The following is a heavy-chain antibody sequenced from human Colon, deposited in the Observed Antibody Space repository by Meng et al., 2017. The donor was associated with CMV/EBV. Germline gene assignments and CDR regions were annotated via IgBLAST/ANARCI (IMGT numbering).Heavy chain of an antibody. Sequence: GSVGHYCTEVKKSGGGVTVSVKASGETLFSFGISRGRQAPGQGLGLKGWISAYNGNTNYAPEFQSRVTLTTDTSTTTDTSTTTVYMELRSLRSDDTAIYYCATELSRGGYCGQG. CDR3: ATELSRGGY. J-gene: IGHJ6*01. CDR2: ISAYNGNT. V-gene: IGHV1-18*01. CDR1: GETLFSFG. D-gene: IGHD3-22*01.